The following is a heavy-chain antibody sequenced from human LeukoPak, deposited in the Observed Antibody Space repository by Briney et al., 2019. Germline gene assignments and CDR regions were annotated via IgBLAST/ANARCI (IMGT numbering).Heavy chain of an antibody. V-gene: IGHV1-8*01. CDR1: GYTFTSYD. CDR2: MNPNSGNT. Sequence: ASVTVSCKASGYTFTSYDINWVRQATGQGLEWMGWMNPNSGNTGYAQKFQGRVTMTRNTSISTAYMELSSLRSEDTAVYYCARADYGDYAPDYWGQGTLVTVSS. CDR3: ARADYGDYAPDY. J-gene: IGHJ4*02. D-gene: IGHD4-17*01.